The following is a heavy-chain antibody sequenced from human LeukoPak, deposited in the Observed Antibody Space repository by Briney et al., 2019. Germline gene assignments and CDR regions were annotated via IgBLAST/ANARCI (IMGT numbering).Heavy chain of an antibody. CDR2: ISWNSGSI. J-gene: IGHJ4*02. CDR3: ARDSGGLDY. CDR1: GFTFDDYA. Sequence: GGSLRLSCAASGFTFDDYAMHWVRQAPGKGLEWVSGISWNSGSIGYADSVKGRFTISRDNAKNTLYLQMNSLRAEDTAVYYCARDSGGLDYWGQGTPVTVSS. V-gene: IGHV3-9*01. D-gene: IGHD3-10*01.